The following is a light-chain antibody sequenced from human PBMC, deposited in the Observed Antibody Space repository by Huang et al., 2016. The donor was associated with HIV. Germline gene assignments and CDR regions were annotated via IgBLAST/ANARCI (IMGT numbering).Light chain of an antibody. CDR2: LGS. CDR3: MEALQTPYT. V-gene: IGKV2-28*01. Sequence: DVVMTQSPLSLPVPPGEPASISCRSSQSLRHRNGLNYLDWYLQKPGQSPQLLIHLGSSRASGVPDRFSGGGSGTDFSLNISRVEAEDAGIYYCMEALQTPYTFGHGTKLEIK. CDR1: QSLRHRNGLNY. J-gene: IGKJ2*01.